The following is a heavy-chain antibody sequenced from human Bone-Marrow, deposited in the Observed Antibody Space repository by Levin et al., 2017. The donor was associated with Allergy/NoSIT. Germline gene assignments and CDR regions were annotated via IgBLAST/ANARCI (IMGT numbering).Heavy chain of an antibody. CDR3: ARARIFMGAFDI. Sequence: PGGSLRLSCAASGFTSSSYWMSWVRQAPGKGLEWVANIKQDGSEKYYVDSVKGRFTISRDNAKNSLYLQMNSLRAEDTAVYYCARARIFMGAFDIWGQGTMVTVSS. V-gene: IGHV3-7*03. J-gene: IGHJ3*02. D-gene: IGHD2-15*01. CDR2: IKQDGSEK. CDR1: GFTSSSYW.